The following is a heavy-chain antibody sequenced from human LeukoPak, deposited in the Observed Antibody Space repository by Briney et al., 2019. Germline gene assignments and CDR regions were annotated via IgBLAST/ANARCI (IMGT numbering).Heavy chain of an antibody. CDR3: ARGPILLWIHNGMDV. CDR1: GFIFGEHA. J-gene: IGHJ6*02. V-gene: IGHV3-49*04. Sequence: PGRSLRLSCLGSGFIFGEHAISWVRQAPGKALEWVGFIRSEAYGETTEYAASVSGRFIISGDNTRGIAYLQMNNLKIEDTAVYYCARGPILLWIHNGMDVWGPGTTVTVSS. D-gene: IGHD3-10*01. CDR2: IRSEAYGETT.